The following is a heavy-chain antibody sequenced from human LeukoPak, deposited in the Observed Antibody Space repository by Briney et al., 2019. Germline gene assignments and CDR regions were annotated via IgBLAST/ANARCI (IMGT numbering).Heavy chain of an antibody. CDR3: ARDRGTVTTEGLQYAFDI. CDR2: ISSSGSTI. Sequence: GGSLRLSCAASGFTFSDYYMSWIRQAPGKGLEWVSYISSSGSTIYYADSVKGRFSISRDNAKNSLYLQMNSLRAEDTAVYYCARDRGTVTTEGLQYAFDIWGQGTMVTVSS. J-gene: IGHJ3*02. V-gene: IGHV3-11*01. D-gene: IGHD4-11*01. CDR1: GFTFSDYY.